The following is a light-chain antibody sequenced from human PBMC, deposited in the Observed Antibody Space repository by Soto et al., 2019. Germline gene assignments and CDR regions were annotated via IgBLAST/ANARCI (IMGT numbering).Light chain of an antibody. J-gene: IGKJ4*01. CDR1: QAISSY. V-gene: IGKV1-9*01. CDR3: QQFNDYPLT. CDR2: GAS. Sequence: DIQFTQSPSFLSSSVGDRVTITCLSSQAISSYLAWYQQKPGKPPKLLIYGASTLQSDVPSRFSGSGSGTEFTLTVSSLQAEDSATYYCQQFNDYPLTFGGGTKVDIK.